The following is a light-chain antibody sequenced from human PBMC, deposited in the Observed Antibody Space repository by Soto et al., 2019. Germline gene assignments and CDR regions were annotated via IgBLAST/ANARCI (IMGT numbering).Light chain of an antibody. CDR2: GVS. CDR1: QRISSN. V-gene: IGKV3-20*01. Sequence: RASQRISSNLAWYQQKPGQAPSVIIIGVSTRGTGVTDRFSGSGSGTDFTLTIIRLEPEDFALYYCQQYGNTPLTFGGGTKVDI. CDR3: QQYGNTPLT. J-gene: IGKJ4*01.